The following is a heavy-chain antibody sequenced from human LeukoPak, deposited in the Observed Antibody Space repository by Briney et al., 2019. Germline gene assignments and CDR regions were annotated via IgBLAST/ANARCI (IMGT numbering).Heavy chain of an antibody. V-gene: IGHV1-18*01. Sequence: GASVKVSCKASGYTFTSYGISWVRQATGQGLEWMGWISAYNGNTNYAQKLQGRVTMTTDTSTSTAYMELRSLRSDDTAVYYCARSGRYCSGGSCSSKYWGQGTLVTVSS. CDR3: ARSGRYCSGGSCSSKY. J-gene: IGHJ4*02. D-gene: IGHD2-15*01. CDR1: GYTFTSYG. CDR2: ISAYNGNT.